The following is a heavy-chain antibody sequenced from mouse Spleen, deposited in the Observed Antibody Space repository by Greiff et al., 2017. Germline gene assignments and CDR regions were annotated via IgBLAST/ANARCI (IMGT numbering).Heavy chain of an antibody. CDR2: ISSGGGNT. V-gene: IGHV5-9-3*01. CDR1: GFTFSSYA. D-gene: IGHD2-1*01. J-gene: IGHJ3*01. CDR3: AREDGNYEVAY. Sequence: DVHLVESGGGLVKLGGSLKLSCAASGFTFSSYAMSWVRQTPEKRLEWVATISSGGGNTYYPDSVKGRFTISRDNAKNTLYLQMSSLKSEDTAMYYCAREDGNYEVAYWGQGTLVTVSA.